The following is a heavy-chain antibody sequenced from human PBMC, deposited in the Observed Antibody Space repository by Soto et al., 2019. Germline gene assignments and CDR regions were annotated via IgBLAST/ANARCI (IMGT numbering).Heavy chain of an antibody. CDR3: ARARIVGGSYYYYYGMDV. Sequence: SVKVSCKASGGTFSSYAISWVRQAPGQGLEWMGGIIPIFGTANYAQKFQGRVTITADESTSTAYMELSSLRSEDTAVYYCARARIVGGSYYYYYGMDVWGQGTTVTVSS. J-gene: IGHJ6*02. D-gene: IGHD1-26*01. V-gene: IGHV1-69*13. CDR1: GGTFSSYA. CDR2: IIPIFGTA.